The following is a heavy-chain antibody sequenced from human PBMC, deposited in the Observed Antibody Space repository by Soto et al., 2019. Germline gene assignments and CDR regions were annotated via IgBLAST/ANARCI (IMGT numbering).Heavy chain of an antibody. CDR3: ARSQGGSSSLDIYYYYYYGMDV. V-gene: IGHV1-69*01. D-gene: IGHD2-15*01. Sequence: QVQLVQSGAEVKKPGSSVKVSCKAPGGTFSSYAISWVRQAPGQGLEWMGGVIPIFGTAKYAQKFQGRVTITADESTRTGDMELRSLRSEDTAVYYCARSQGGSSSLDIYYYYYYGMDVWGQGTTVTVSS. CDR1: GGTFSSYA. J-gene: IGHJ6*02. CDR2: VIPIFGTA.